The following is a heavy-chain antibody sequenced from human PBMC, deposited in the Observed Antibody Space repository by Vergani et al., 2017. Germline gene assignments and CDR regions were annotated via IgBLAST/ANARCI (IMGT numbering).Heavy chain of an antibody. CDR3: ARDNKQLRPRACDR. V-gene: IGHV4-61*02. CDR1: GASINNDFYY. CDR2: IYVRGIT. Sequence: QVQLQESCPGLVKPSQTLSLTCTVSGASINNDFYYWHWIRQPAGKGLEWIGRIYVRGITDYNSSLQSRVSMSVDTSKNQFSLTLTSVTSADTAVYYCARDNKQLRPRACDRWGQGTMVTVSS. J-gene: IGHJ3*01. D-gene: IGHD4-23*01.